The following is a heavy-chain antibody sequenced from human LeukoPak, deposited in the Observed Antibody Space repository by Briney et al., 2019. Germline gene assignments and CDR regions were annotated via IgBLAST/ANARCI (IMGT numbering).Heavy chain of an antibody. J-gene: IGHJ6*02. CDR2: IYSGGNT. CDR1: GFTVSSNY. D-gene: IGHD6-6*01. CDR3: ARDGSSSTYYYYGMDV. V-gene: IGHV3-66*01. Sequence: PGGSLRLSCAASGFTVSSNYMSWVRQAPGKGLEWVSVIYSGGNTYYADSVKGRFTISRDNSKNTLYLQMNSLRAEDTAVYYCARDGSSSTYYYYGMDVWGQGTTVTVSS.